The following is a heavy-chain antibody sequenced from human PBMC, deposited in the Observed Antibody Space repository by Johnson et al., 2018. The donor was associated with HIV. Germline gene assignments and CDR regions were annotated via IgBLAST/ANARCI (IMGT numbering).Heavy chain of an antibody. CDR1: GFTFSSYA. CDR3: TRTDDTYNYDISGYVDAFDI. CDR2: ISYDGSNK. Sequence: QVQVVESGGAVVQPGRSLRLSCTASGFTFSSYAMHWVRQAPGKGLAWVAVISYDGSNKYYADSVKGRFTISRDDSKNTAYLQMNSLKSEDTAVYYCTRTDDTYNYDISGYVDAFDIWGQGTMVTVSS. D-gene: IGHD3-22*01. J-gene: IGHJ3*02. V-gene: IGHV3-30*04.